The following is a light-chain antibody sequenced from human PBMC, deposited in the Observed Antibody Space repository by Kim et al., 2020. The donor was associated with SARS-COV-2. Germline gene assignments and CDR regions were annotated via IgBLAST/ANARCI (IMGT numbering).Light chain of an antibody. J-gene: IGKJ4*01. Sequence: SPGDRPSLSCRASQSVSSSYLAWYQQKPGQAPRLLIYGASSRATGIPDRFSGSGSGTDFTLTISRLEPEDFAVYYCQQYGSSPLTFGGGTKVDIK. CDR3: QQYGSSPLT. CDR1: QSVSSSY. V-gene: IGKV3-20*01. CDR2: GAS.